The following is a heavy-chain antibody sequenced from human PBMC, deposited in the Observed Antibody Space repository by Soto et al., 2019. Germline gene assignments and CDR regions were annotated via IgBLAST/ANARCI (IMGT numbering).Heavy chain of an antibody. J-gene: IGHJ4*01. CDR2: INPRSGNT. CDR3: TASSWTGAGLDF. Sequence: DSVEVFSKASGYPLTSRDFYLVRQAAGQGLEWMGYINPRSGNTGYEQKFQGRVTMTRDTSISTAYMELSSLTSYDTAVYYCTASSWTGAGLDFWGQGTPVTGSS. V-gene: IGHV1-8*01. CDR1: GYPLTSRD. D-gene: IGHD6-13*01.